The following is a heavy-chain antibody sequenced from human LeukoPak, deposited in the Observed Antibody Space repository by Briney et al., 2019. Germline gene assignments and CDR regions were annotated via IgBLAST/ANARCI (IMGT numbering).Heavy chain of an antibody. CDR3: ANRPNLAQYYYDSSGYYYRDY. V-gene: IGHV3-73*01. Sequence: GGSLRLSCAASGFTFSGSAMHWVRQASGKGLEWVGRIRSKANSYATAYAASVKGRFTISRDDSKNTAYLQMNSLKTEDTAVYYCANRPNLAQYYYDSSGYYYRDYWGQGTLVTVSS. CDR2: IRSKANSYAT. D-gene: IGHD3-22*01. CDR1: GFTFSGSA. J-gene: IGHJ4*02.